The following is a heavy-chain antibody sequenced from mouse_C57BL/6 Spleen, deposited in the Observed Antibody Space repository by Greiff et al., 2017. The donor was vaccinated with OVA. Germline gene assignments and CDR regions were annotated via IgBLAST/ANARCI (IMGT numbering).Heavy chain of an antibody. D-gene: IGHD2-4*01. CDR2: IYPRSGNT. CDR3: ARRSYDYDDAWVDY. CDR1: GYTFTSYG. Sequence: VKLMESGAELARPGASVKLSCKASGYTFTSYGISWVKQRTGQGLEWIGEIYPRSGNTYYNEKFKGKATLTADKSSSTAYMELRSLTSEDSAVYFCARRSYDYDDAWVDYWGQGTTLTVSS. J-gene: IGHJ2*01. V-gene: IGHV1-81*01.